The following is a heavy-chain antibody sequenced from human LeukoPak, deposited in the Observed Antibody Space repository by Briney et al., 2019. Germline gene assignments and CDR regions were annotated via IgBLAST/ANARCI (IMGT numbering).Heavy chain of an antibody. D-gene: IGHD4/OR15-4a*01. CDR1: SGSISSYY. V-gene: IGHV4-59*01. Sequence: SETLSLTCTVSSGSISSYYWSWIRQPPGKGLEWIGFIYFSGGTNYNPSLKSRVTISVDMSKNQFSLNLSSVTAADTAVYYCARDRSSYGAYDYGRDVCGRGTTVTVSS. CDR2: IYFSGGT. CDR3: ARDRSSYGAYDYGRDV. J-gene: IGHJ6*02.